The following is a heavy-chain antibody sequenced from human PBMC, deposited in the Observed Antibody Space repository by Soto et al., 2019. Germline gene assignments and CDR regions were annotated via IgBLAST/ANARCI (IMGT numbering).Heavy chain of an antibody. CDR3: ARAYSDAFDI. Sequence: PGGSLRLSCAASGFTFSDYYMTWIRQAPGKGLEWVSYITSSGTGVYYPDSVKGRFTISRDNAKKSLYLQMSSLRAEDTAVYYCARAYSDAFDIWVQGTMVTVSS. CDR2: ITSSGTGV. V-gene: IGHV3-11*01. J-gene: IGHJ3*02. CDR1: GFTFSDYY. D-gene: IGHD2-15*01.